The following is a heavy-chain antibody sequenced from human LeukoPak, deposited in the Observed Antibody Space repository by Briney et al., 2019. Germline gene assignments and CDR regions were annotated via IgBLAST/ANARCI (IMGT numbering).Heavy chain of an antibody. Sequence: SETLPLTCAVSGGSISSSNWWSWVRQPPGKGLEWIGEIYHSGSTNYNPSLKSRVTISVDKSKNQFSLKLSSVTAADTAVYYCARDPRDCSSTSCYLYAYYYYYYMDVWGKGTTVTVSS. CDR1: GGSISSSNW. D-gene: IGHD2-2*01. CDR2: IYHSGST. J-gene: IGHJ6*03. V-gene: IGHV4-4*02. CDR3: ARDPRDCSSTSCYLYAYYYYYYMDV.